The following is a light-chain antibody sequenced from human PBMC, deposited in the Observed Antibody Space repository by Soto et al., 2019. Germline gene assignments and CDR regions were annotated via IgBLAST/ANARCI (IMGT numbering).Light chain of an antibody. Sequence: EIVLTQSPATLALSPGERATLSCRASQSLSKYLAWYQQKPGQAPRLLIYDASNRATGIPARFSGSGSGTDFTLTISSLEPEDFAVYFCQQRTNWPPLTFGGGTKVEIK. V-gene: IGKV3-11*01. CDR1: QSLSKY. J-gene: IGKJ4*01. CDR3: QQRTNWPPLT. CDR2: DAS.